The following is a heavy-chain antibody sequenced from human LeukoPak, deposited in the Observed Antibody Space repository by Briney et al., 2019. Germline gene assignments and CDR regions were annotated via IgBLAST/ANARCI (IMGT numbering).Heavy chain of an antibody. D-gene: IGHD5-12*01. Sequence: GGSLRPSCAASGFTFSSYAMSWVRQAPGKGLEWVSAISGSGGNTYYADSVKGRFTISRDNSKNTLYLQMNSLRAEDTAVYYCAKVSDSGYDQDDYWGQGALVTVS. CDR3: AKVSDSGYDQDDY. CDR1: GFTFSSYA. J-gene: IGHJ4*02. V-gene: IGHV3-23*01. CDR2: ISGSGGNT.